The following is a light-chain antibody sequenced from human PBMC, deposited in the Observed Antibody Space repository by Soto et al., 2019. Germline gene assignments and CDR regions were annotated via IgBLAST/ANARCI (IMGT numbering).Light chain of an antibody. Sequence: QSALTQPASVSGSAGQSITISCSGTMRDVGAYNLVSWYQQHPGTAPKLIIYDVSKRPSGVPDRFSGSKSGNTASLTISGLQAEDEADYYCCSYAGSYNVVFGGGTKLTVL. CDR3: CSYAGSYNVV. CDR2: DVS. V-gene: IGLV2-11*01. J-gene: IGLJ2*01. CDR1: MRDVGAYNL.